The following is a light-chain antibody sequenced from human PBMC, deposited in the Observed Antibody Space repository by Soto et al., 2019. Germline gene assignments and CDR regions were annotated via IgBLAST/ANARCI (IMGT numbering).Light chain of an antibody. J-gene: IGLJ3*02. CDR3: CSYAGTYSWV. CDR1: SSDVRAYNY. Sequence: QPVLTQPRSVSGSPGQSVTISCTGSSSDVRAYNYVSWYQHHPGKAPKVMIFDVSERPSGVPDRFSGSKSGNTASLTISGLQAEDEGDYYCCSYAGTYSWVFGGGTKLTVL. V-gene: IGLV2-11*01. CDR2: DVS.